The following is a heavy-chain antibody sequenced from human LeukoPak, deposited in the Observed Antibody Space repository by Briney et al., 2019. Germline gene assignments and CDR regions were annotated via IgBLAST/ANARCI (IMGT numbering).Heavy chain of an antibody. CDR2: IYSDGST. D-gene: IGHD4-17*01. CDR1: GFIVSSNY. Sequence: GGSLRLSCAAPGFIVSSNYLSWVRQAPGKGLEWVSIIYSDGSTFYADSVRGRFTISRDTSKNTLYLQMNSLRAEDTAMYYCARAPNYGPPTDAFDIWGQGTMVTVSS. CDR3: ARAPNYGPPTDAFDI. J-gene: IGHJ3*02. V-gene: IGHV3-53*01.